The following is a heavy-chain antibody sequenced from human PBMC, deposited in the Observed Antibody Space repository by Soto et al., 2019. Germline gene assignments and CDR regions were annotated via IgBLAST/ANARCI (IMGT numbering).Heavy chain of an antibody. CDR2: ISISIANI. V-gene: IGHV3-21*06. D-gene: IGHD2-8*01. J-gene: IGHJ4*02. CDR3: AKGSPRETAFGMLEF. CDR1: GFIFNIFS. Sequence: GGSLTLSGVASGFIFNIFSMHWVRQYPGKGLEWVASISISIANIHYAQALRVRFNLSRDNSKNEVYLEMSSLRGEDTAVYYCAKGSPRETAFGMLEFWGEEALLTTSS.